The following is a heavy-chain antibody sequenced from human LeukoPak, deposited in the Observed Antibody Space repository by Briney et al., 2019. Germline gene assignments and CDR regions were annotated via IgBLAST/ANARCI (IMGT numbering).Heavy chain of an antibody. Sequence: PGGSLRLPCAASGFTVSSNYMSWVRQAPGKGLEWVSIIYSGGSTFYADSVKGRFTISRDNSKNTLYLQMNSLRAEDTAVYYCARGGSYLSAFDIWGQGTMVTVSS. CDR2: IYSGGST. CDR1: GFTVSSNY. V-gene: IGHV3-53*01. D-gene: IGHD1-26*01. J-gene: IGHJ3*02. CDR3: ARGGSYLSAFDI.